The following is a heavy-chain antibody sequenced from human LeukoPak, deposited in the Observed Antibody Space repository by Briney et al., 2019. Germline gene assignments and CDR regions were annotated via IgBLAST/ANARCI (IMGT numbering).Heavy chain of an antibody. D-gene: IGHD3-10*01. CDR1: GYSFTSYW. V-gene: IGHV5-51*01. CDR2: IYPGDSNT. J-gene: IGHJ4*02. CDR3: ASQKVTMVRGIIIPEHFDY. Sequence: PGESLKISCKGSGYSFTSYWIAWVRQMPGKSLEWRVIIYPGDSNTRYSPSFQGHVTISADKSITTAYLQWSSLLASDTAMYYCASQKVTMVRGIIIPEHFDYWGQGTLVTVSS.